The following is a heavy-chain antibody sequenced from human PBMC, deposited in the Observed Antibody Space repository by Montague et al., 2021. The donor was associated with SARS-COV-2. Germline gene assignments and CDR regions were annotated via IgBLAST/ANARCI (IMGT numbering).Heavy chain of an antibody. CDR2: KKYN. D-gene: IGHD6-13*01. CDR3: ARSVGASSSSWPLPPHFDY. J-gene: IGHJ4*02. Sequence: KKYNDYALSAKSRITINPDTSKNQFSLQLNSVTPEDTAVYYCARSVGASSSSWPLPPHFDYWGQGTLVTASS. V-gene: IGHV6-1*01.